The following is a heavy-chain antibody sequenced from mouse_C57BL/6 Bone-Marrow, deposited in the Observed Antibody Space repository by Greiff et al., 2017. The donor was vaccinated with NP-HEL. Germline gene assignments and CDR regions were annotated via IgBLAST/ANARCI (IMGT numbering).Heavy chain of an antibody. V-gene: IGHV1-82*01. Sequence: QVQLQQPGAELVKPGASVKISCKASGYAFSSSWMNWVKQRPGKGLEWIGRIYPGDGDTNYNGKFKGKATLTADKSSSTAYMQLSSLTSEDSAVYFCASPGDYDGAYWGQGTLVTVSA. CDR1: GYAFSSSW. CDR3: ASPGDYDGAY. J-gene: IGHJ3*01. CDR2: IYPGDGDT. D-gene: IGHD2-4*01.